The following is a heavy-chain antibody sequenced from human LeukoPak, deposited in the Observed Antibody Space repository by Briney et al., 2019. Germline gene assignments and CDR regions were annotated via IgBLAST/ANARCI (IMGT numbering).Heavy chain of an antibody. J-gene: IGHJ4*02. CDR3: ARDSRGRSGGVDY. V-gene: IGHV4-39*07. CDR1: GGSVSSNSYY. CDR2: IYYSGST. D-gene: IGHD3-16*01. Sequence: PSETLSLTCTVSGGSVSSNSYYWGWIRQPPGKGLEWIGSIYYSGSTYYNPSLKSRVTISVDTSKNQFSLKLSSVTAADTAVYYCARDSRGRSGGVDYWGQGTLVAVSS.